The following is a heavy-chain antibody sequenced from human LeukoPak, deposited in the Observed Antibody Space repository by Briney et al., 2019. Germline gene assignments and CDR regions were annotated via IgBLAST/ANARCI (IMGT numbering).Heavy chain of an antibody. J-gene: IGHJ4*02. D-gene: IGHD3-10*01. Sequence: PGGSLRLSCAASGFTVSSNYMSWVRQAPGKGLEYVSAISSYGDSTYYADSVKDRFTISRDNSKNTLSLQMSSLRAEDTAVYYCAKDARPSGSGSYYYGDYWGQGTLVTVSS. CDR2: ISSYGDST. CDR1: GFTVSSNY. V-gene: IGHV3-64D*06. CDR3: AKDARPSGSGSYYYGDY.